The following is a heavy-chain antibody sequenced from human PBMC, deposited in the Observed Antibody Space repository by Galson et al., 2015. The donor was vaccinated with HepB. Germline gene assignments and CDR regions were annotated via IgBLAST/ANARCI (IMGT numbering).Heavy chain of an antibody. J-gene: IGHJ4*02. CDR1: GYSINNHA. Sequence: SVKVSCKASGYSINNHAMNWVRQAPGQGLEWMGWINTNTGNPTYAQGFTGRFVFSLDTSVSTAYLQINSLEAEDTAMYYCARDDVGGRYFDYWGQGTLVTVSS. CDR2: INTNTGNP. CDR3: ARDDVGGRYFDY. V-gene: IGHV7-4-1*02. D-gene: IGHD1-1*01.